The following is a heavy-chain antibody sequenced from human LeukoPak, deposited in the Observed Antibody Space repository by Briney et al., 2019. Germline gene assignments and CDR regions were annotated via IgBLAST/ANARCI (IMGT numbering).Heavy chain of an antibody. CDR1: GGSISSYY. CDR2: IYYSGST. D-gene: IGHD5-18*01. CDR3: ARDLGVMVRAFDI. Sequence: SETLSLTCTVSGGSISSYYWSWIRQPPAKRLEWIGYIYYSGSTSYNPSLKSRVTISVDTSKNQISLKLSSVTAADTAVYYCARDLGVMVRAFDIWGQGTMVTVSS. J-gene: IGHJ3*02. V-gene: IGHV4-59*01.